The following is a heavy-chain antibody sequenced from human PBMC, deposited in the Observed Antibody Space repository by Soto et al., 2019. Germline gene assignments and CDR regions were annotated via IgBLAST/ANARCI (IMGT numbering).Heavy chain of an antibody. CDR2: ISYDGSNK. Sequence: PGGSLRLSCAASGFTFSSYGVHWVRQAPGKGLEWVAVISYDGSNKYYADSVKGRFTISRDNSKNTLYLQMNSLRAEDTAVYYCAKDVFWSGYYSDYYYMDVWGKGTTVTVSS. D-gene: IGHD3-3*01. CDR1: GFTFSSYG. J-gene: IGHJ6*03. CDR3: AKDVFWSGYYSDYYYMDV. V-gene: IGHV3-30*18.